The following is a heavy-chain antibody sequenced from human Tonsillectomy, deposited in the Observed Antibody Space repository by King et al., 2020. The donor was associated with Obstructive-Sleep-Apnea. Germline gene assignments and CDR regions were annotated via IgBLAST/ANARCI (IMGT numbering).Heavy chain of an antibody. D-gene: IGHD3-3*01. J-gene: IGHJ4*02. CDR3: ASGAVFSPFDY. CDR2: IYSVSST. V-gene: IGHV3-66*01. CDR1: GFTVSSNF. Sequence: VQLVESGGGLVQPGGSLRLSCAASGFTVSSNFMNWVRQAPGKGLEWVSVIYSVSSTFYADSVKGRFTISRDNSKNTLYLQMNSLRVEDTAVYYCASGAVFSPFDYWGQGTLVTVSS.